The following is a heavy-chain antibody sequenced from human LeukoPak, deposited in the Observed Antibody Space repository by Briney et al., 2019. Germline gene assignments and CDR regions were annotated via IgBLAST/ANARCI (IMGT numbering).Heavy chain of an antibody. V-gene: IGHV1-24*01. CDR2: FDPEDGET. J-gene: IGHJ4*02. CDR3: ATERWLLRSFDY. CDR1: GYTLTELS. Sequence: ASVRVSCKVSGYTLTELSMHWVRQAPGKGLEWMGGFDPEDGETIYAQKFQGRVTMTEDTSTDTAYMELSSLRSEDTAVYYCATERWLLRSFDYWGQGTLVTVSS. D-gene: IGHD3-22*01.